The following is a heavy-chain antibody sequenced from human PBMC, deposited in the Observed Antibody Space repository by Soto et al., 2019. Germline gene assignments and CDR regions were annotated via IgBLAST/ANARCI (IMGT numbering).Heavy chain of an antibody. J-gene: IGHJ4*02. V-gene: IGHV4-30-4*01. CDR2: IYYTGNT. CDR1: GASINSGDYY. D-gene: IGHD5-12*01. Sequence: QVQLQESGPGLVKPSQTLSLSCTVSGASINSGDYYWSWIRQPPGKGLEWIGYIYYTGNTVFNPSLKSRVSISVDTPKNQVSLRLNSVTAADTAVYSCSSLPDGYTSGLDYWGPGTLVTVSS. CDR3: SSLPDGYTSGLDY.